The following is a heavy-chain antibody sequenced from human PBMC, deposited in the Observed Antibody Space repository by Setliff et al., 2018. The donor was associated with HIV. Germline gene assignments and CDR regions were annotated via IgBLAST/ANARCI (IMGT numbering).Heavy chain of an antibody. J-gene: IGHJ4*02. D-gene: IGHD3-10*01. CDR2: IYYSGTT. Sequence: SETLSLTCNVSGFSFRNSFYNWGWIRQPPGKGLEWIGTIYYSGTTYYNPSLKSRVTMSIDTSQNQFSLKLTSVTAADTAVYYCARTAGELDYWGQGTLVTVSS. CDR1: GFSFRNSFYN. CDR3: ARTAGELDY. V-gene: IGHV4-39*07.